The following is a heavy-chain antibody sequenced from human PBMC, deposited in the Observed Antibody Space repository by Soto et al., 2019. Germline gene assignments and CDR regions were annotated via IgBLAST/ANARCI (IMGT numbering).Heavy chain of an antibody. D-gene: IGHD6-19*01. V-gene: IGHV3-30*18. CDR3: AKNPGYNSGLYSIDY. CDR2: ISYDGSNK. CDR1: GFTFSNYG. Sequence: QVQLVESGGGVVQPGRSLRLSCAASGFTFSNYGMHWVRQAPGKGLEWVAVISYDGSNKYYADSVKGRFTISRDNSKNTLYLQMNSLRVEDTAMYYCAKNPGYNSGLYSIDYWGQGTLVTVSS. J-gene: IGHJ4*02.